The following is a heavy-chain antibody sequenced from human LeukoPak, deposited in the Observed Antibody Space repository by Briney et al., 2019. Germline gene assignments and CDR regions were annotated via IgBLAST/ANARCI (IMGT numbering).Heavy chain of an antibody. J-gene: IGHJ4*02. CDR1: GFTFSSYS. CDR3: ERDQGLYYYDSSGSFVGDY. D-gene: IGHD3-22*01. Sequence: PGGSLRLSCAASGFTFSSYSMNWVRQAPGKGLEWVSSISSSSSYIYYADSVKGRFTISRDNAKNSLDLQMNSLISEDTAVFYCERDQGLYYYDSSGSFVGDYWGQGTLVTVSS. V-gene: IGHV3-21*01. CDR2: ISSSSSYI.